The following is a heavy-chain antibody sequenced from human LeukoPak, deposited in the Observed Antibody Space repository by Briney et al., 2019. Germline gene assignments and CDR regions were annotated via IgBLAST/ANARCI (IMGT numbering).Heavy chain of an antibody. CDR1: GGSISSYY. V-gene: IGHV4-59*01. J-gene: IGHJ5*02. CDR3: ARGQLGVRQVWFDP. CDR2: IYYSGST. D-gene: IGHD6-6*01. Sequence: PSETLSLTCTVSGGSISSYYWSWIRQPPGKGLEWIGYIYYSGSTNYNPSLKSRVTISVDTSKNQFSLKLSSVTAADTAVYYCARGQLGVRQVWFDPWGQGTLVTVSS.